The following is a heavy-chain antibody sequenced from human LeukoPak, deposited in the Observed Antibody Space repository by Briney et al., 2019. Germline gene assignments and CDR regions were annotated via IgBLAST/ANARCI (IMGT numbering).Heavy chain of an antibody. CDR1: GYPFTKWE. D-gene: IGHD1-14*01. CDR3: ATGPRNDP. CDR2: VHPDNGNT. Sequence: ASVKVSRKTSGYPFTKWEINWVRQAAGQGLEWLGWVHPDNGNTYYAQRFRGRVTMSRDTSTTTAYMELSGLRPNDTAVYFCATGPRNDPWGQGTLVTVSS. J-gene: IGHJ5*02. V-gene: IGHV1-8*01.